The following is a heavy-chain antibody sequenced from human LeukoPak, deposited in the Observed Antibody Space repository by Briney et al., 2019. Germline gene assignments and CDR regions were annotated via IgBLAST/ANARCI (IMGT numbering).Heavy chain of an antibody. J-gene: IGHJ6*02. Sequence: GGSLRLSCAASGFTFSSYSMHWVRQAPGKGLEWVAVISHDGSNKDYADSVKGRITISRDNSKKTLYLQMNSLRVEDTAMYYYARDAGGFHLGELYHYYYYGMDVWGQGTPVTVSS. D-gene: IGHD3-16*01. CDR1: GFTFSSYS. V-gene: IGHV3-30*04. CDR3: ARDAGGFHLGELYHYYYYGMDV. CDR2: ISHDGSNK.